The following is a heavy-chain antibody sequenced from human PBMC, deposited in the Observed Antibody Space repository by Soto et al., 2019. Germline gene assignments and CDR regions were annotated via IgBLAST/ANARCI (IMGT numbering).Heavy chain of an antibody. CDR3: ARASVLRAIGYMDV. V-gene: IGHV3-11*01. CDR2: ISSSGSTI. CDR1: GFSFSDYY. J-gene: IGHJ6*03. Sequence: QVQLVESGGGLVEPGGSLRLSCAASGFSFSDYYMSWIRQAPGKGLEWVSYISSSGSTIYYVDSVRGRFTISRDNAKKSLSLQMNSLRAEDTAVYYCARASVLRAIGYMDVWGKGTTVTVSS. D-gene: IGHD2-8*01.